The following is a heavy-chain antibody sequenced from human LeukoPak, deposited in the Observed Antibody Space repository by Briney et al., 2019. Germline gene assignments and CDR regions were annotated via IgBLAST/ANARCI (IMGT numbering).Heavy chain of an antibody. CDR2: IHYSGST. CDR3: ARHDPGWFDT. D-gene: IGHD7-27*01. J-gene: IGHJ5*02. CDR1: GGSISSSY. V-gene: IGHV4-59*08. Sequence: SETLSLTCTVSGGSISSSYWSWIRRPPGKGLEWIGYIHYSGSTNYNPSLKSRATISVVTSKAHFSLKLSSATAADTAVYYCARHDPGWFDTWGQGTLVTVSS.